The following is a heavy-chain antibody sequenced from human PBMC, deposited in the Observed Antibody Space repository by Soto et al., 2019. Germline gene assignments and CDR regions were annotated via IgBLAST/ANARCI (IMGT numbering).Heavy chain of an antibody. J-gene: IGHJ4*02. Sequence: SETLSLTCTVSGGSISSSSYYWGWIRQPPGKGLEWIGSIYYSGSTYYNPSLKSRVTISVDTSKNQFSLKLSSVTAADTAVYYCARREQLDTFDYWGQGTLVTVSS. D-gene: IGHD6-13*01. CDR1: GGSISSSSYY. CDR3: ARREQLDTFDY. CDR2: IYYSGST. V-gene: IGHV4-39*01.